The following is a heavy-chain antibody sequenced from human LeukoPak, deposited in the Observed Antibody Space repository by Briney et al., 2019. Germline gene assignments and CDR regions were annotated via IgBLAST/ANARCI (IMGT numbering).Heavy chain of an antibody. Sequence: GRSLRLSCAASGFTFSTYGMHWVRQAPGKGREWVAVIWYDGTKEYYGDSVKGRFTIFRDNYKNTLYLQMNSLRADDTAVYYCARDIWGDLDNWGQGTLVTVSS. CDR1: GFTFSTYG. D-gene: IGHD2-21*02. V-gene: IGHV3-33*01. CDR2: IWYDGTKE. J-gene: IGHJ4*02. CDR3: ARDIWGDLDN.